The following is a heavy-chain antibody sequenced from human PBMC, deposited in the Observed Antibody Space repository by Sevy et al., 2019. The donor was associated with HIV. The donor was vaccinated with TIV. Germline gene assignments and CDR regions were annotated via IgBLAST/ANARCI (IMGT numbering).Heavy chain of an antibody. J-gene: IGHJ6*02. D-gene: IGHD3-16*02. CDR1: GGSFSGYY. CDR3: ARAMIIFGGVIVPYYYYGMDV. Sequence: SETLSLTCAVYGGSFSGYYWSWIRQPPGKGLEWIGEINHSGSTNYNPSLKSRVTISVDTSKNQFSLKLSSVTAADTAVYYCARAMIIFGGVIVPYYYYGMDVWGQGTTVTVSS. CDR2: INHSGST. V-gene: IGHV4-34*01.